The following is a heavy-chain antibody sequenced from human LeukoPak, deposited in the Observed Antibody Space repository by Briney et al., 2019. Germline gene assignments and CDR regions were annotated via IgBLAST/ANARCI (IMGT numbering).Heavy chain of an antibody. J-gene: IGHJ4*02. D-gene: IGHD3-9*01. CDR2: IKSKTDGGTT. V-gene: IGHV3-15*01. CDR3: TTVLRYFDWLSEYFDY. CDR1: GFTFSNAW. Sequence: GGSLRLSCAASGFTFSNAWMSWVRQAPGKGLEWVGRIKSKTDGGTTDYAAPVKGRFTISRDDSKNTLYPQMNSLKTEDTAVYYCTTVLRYFDWLSEYFDYWGQGTLVTVSS.